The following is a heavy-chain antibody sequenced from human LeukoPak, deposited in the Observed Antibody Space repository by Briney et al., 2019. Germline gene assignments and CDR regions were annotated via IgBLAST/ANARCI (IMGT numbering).Heavy chain of an antibody. V-gene: IGHV3-7*01. Sequence: GGSLRLSCAASGFPFSNYWMTWVRQAPGKGLEWVANIPGKGLEWVASIKQDGSEKYYADSVKGRFTISRDNAKNSLYLQMNSLRAEDTAIYYCARDFEERKGLAAGGTDYWGQGTLVTVSS. J-gene: IGHJ4*02. CDR3: ARDFEERKGLAAGGTDY. D-gene: IGHD6-13*01. CDR1: GFPFSNYW. CDR2: IKQDGSEK.